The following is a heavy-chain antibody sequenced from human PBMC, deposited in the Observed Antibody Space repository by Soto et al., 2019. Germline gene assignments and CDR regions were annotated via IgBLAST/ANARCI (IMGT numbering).Heavy chain of an antibody. V-gene: IGHV3-23*01. CDR3: ANLKSCSSTSCSNWFDP. CDR2: ISGSGGST. CDR1: GFTFSSYA. D-gene: IGHD2-2*01. Sequence: EVQLLESGGGLVQPGGSLRLSCAASGFTFSSYARSWVRQAPGKGLEWVSAISGSGGSTYYADSVKGRFTISRDNSKNTLYLQMNSLRAEDTAVYYCANLKSCSSTSCSNWFDPWGQGTLVTVSS. J-gene: IGHJ5*02.